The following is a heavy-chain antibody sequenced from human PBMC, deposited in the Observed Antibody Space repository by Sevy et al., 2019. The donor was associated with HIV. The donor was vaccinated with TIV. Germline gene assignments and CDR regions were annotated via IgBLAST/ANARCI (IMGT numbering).Heavy chain of an antibody. V-gene: IGHV4-39*01. D-gene: IGHD6-19*01. Sequence: SETLSLTCTVSGASISSRGYYWGWIRQPPGKGLEWIASINYSGSTFYNPSLKRLVTISSDTSKNQFSLKLNSVTDDDTAIYYCAGPTLTYSSGWSYYDSWGQGTVVTVSS. CDR3: AGPTLTYSSGWSYYDS. CDR1: GASISSRGYY. CDR2: INYSGST. J-gene: IGHJ4*02.